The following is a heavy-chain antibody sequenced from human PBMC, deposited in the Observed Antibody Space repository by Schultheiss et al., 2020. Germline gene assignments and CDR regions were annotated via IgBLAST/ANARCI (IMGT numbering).Heavy chain of an antibody. CDR1: GFTFSSYS. CDR3: ARSPTAPWDSSGWYEDY. CDR2: ISGSGGST. V-gene: IGHV3-23*01. D-gene: IGHD6-19*01. Sequence: GGSLRLSCAASGFTFSSYSMNWVRQAPGKGLEWVSAISGSGGSTYYADSVKGRFTISRDNSKNTLYLQMNSLRAEDTAVYYCARSPTAPWDSSGWYEDYWGQGTLVNV. J-gene: IGHJ4*02.